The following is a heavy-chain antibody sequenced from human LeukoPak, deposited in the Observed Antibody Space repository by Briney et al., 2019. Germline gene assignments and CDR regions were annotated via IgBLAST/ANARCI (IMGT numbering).Heavy chain of an antibody. Sequence: GGSLRLSCAASGFTFDDYAMHWVRRAPGKGVEWVSGISWNSGRIGYGDSVKGRFTISRDNAKNSLYLQMNSLRAEDTALYYCAKDMRTDAAGTLDYWGQGTLVTVSS. CDR3: AKDMRTDAAGTLDY. J-gene: IGHJ4*02. CDR2: ISWNSGRI. CDR1: GFTFDDYA. D-gene: IGHD6-13*01. V-gene: IGHV3-9*01.